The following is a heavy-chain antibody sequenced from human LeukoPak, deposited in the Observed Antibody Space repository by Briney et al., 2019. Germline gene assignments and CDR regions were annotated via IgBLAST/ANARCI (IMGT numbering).Heavy chain of an antibody. Sequence: PGGSLRLSCAASGFTFRNYGMSWVRQAPGKGLEWVSAISNSGGNTYHADSVKGRFTISRDNSRNTLYLQMNSLRAEDTAVYYCAKDDGGSYYIYYYYMDVWGKGTTVTISS. CDR1: GFTFRNYG. CDR3: AKDDGGSYYIYYYYMDV. J-gene: IGHJ6*03. D-gene: IGHD1-26*01. V-gene: IGHV3-23*01. CDR2: ISNSGGNT.